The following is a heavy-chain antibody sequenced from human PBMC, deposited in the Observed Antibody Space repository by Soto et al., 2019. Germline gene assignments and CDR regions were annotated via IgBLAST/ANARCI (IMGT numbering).Heavy chain of an antibody. V-gene: IGHV1-69*13. CDR2: IIPIVGTA. Sequence: ASVKVSCKASGGTFSSYAISWVRQAPGQGLEWMGGIIPIVGTANYAQKFQGRVTITADASTSTVYMEVSSLRSEDTAVYYCSRVDPGETSPFDHWGQGTLVTV. J-gene: IGHJ4*02. CDR1: GGTFSSYA. CDR3: SRVDPGETSPFDH. D-gene: IGHD3-10*01.